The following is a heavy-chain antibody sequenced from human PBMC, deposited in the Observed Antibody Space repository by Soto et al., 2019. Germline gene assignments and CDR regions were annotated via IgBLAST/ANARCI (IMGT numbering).Heavy chain of an antibody. V-gene: IGHV3-15*01. D-gene: IGHD3-10*01. Sequence: GGSLRLSCAASGFTFSNAWMSWVRQAPGKGLEWVGRIKSKTDGGTTDYAAPVKGRFTISRDDSKNTLYLQMNSLKTEDTAVYYCTTADTWFGGYSYYYYYMDVWGKGTTVTVSS. J-gene: IGHJ6*03. CDR1: GFTFSNAW. CDR2: IKSKTDGGTT. CDR3: TTADTWFGGYSYYYYYMDV.